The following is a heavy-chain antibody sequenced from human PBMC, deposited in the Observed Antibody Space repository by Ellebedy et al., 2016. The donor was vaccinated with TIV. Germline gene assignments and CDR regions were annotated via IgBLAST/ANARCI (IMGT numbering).Heavy chain of an antibody. V-gene: IGHV3-48*02. Sequence: GESLKISXAASGFTFSSYSMNWVRQAPGKGLEWVSYISSSSSTIYYSDSVKGRFTISRDNAKNSLYLQMNRLRDEDTAVYYCARDHPPLYPWGQGTLVTVSS. CDR3: ARDHPPLYP. J-gene: IGHJ5*02. CDR1: GFTFSSYS. CDR2: ISSSSSTI.